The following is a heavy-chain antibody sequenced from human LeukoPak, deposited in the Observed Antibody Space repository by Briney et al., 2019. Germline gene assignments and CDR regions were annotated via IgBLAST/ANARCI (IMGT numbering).Heavy chain of an antibody. CDR3: ARAYCGGDCYSRAMDY. V-gene: IGHV3-74*01. J-gene: IGHJ4*02. Sequence: PGGSLRLSCAASGFTFSNFWMHWVRQAPGKGLEWVSRINDDGRSTSYADSVKGRFTISRDNAKNTMYLQMNTLTAEDTAVYYCARAYCGGDCYSRAMDYWGQGTLVTVSS. CDR1: GFTFSNFW. D-gene: IGHD2-21*02. CDR2: INDDGRST.